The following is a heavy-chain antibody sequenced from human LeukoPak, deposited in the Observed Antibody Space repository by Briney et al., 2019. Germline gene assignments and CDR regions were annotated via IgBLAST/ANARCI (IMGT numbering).Heavy chain of an antibody. D-gene: IGHD1-26*01. Sequence: GGSLRLSCAASGFTFSSYWMSWVRQAPGKGLEWVANIKQDGSEKYYVDSVKGRFTISRDNAKNSLYLQMNSLRAEDTAIYYCAKDRTVGASYWYFDLWGRGTLVTVSS. V-gene: IGHV3-7*03. J-gene: IGHJ2*01. CDR3: AKDRTVGASYWYFDL. CDR2: IKQDGSEK. CDR1: GFTFSSYW.